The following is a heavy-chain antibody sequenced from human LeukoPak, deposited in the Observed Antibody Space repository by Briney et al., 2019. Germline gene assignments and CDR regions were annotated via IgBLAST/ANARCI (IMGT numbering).Heavy chain of an antibody. J-gene: IGHJ4*02. CDR2: IIPIFGTA. CDR1: GGTFSSYA. D-gene: IGHD3-10*01. CDR3: AKQRSLLWFGESFDY. V-gene: IGHV1-69*06. Sequence: SVKVSCKASGGTFSSYAISWVRQAPGQGLEWMGGIIPIFGTANYAQKFQGRVTITADKSTSTAYMELSSLRSEDTAVYYCAKQRSLLWFGESFDYWGQGTLVTVSS.